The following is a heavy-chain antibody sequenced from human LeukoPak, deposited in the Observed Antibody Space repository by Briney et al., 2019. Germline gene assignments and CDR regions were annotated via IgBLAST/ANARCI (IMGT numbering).Heavy chain of an antibody. V-gene: IGHV3-74*01. CDR2: INSDGSST. CDR3: ASHISTLTFDP. D-gene: IGHD2-21*01. CDR1: GFTFSSYW. Sequence: PGGSLRLSCAASGFTFSSYWMHWVRQAPGKGLVWVSRINSDGSSTSYADSVKGRFTISRDNAKNTLYLQMNSLRAEDTAVYYCASHISTLTFDPWGQGTLVTVSS. J-gene: IGHJ5*02.